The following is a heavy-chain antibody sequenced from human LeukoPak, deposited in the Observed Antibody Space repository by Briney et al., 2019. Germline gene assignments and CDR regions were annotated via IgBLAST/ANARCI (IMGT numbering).Heavy chain of an antibody. V-gene: IGHV1-18*01. CDR2: ISAYNGNT. D-gene: IGHD4-17*01. CDR1: GYTFTSYG. CDR3: ARDGLWSTVTTLDAFDI. J-gene: IGHJ3*02. Sequence: ASVKVSCMASGYTFTSYGISWVRQAPGQGLEWMGWISAYNGNTNYAQKLQGRVTMTTDTSTSTAYMELRSLRSDDTAVYYCARDGLWSTVTTLDAFDIWGQGTMVTVSS.